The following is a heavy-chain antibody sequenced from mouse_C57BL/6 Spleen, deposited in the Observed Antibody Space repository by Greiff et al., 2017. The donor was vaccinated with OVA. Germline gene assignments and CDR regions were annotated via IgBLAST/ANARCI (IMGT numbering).Heavy chain of an antibody. D-gene: IGHD1-1*01. J-gene: IGHJ1*03. Sequence: VKLQQPGAELVMPGASVKLSCKASGYTFTSYWMHWVKQRPGQGLEWIGEIDPSDSYTNYNQKFKGKSTLTVDKSSSTAYMQLSSLTSEDSAVYYCARGPLTTVVATDWYFDVWGTGTTVTVSS. CDR1: GYTFTSYW. V-gene: IGHV1-69*01. CDR2: IDPSDSYT. CDR3: ARGPLTTVVATDWYFDV.